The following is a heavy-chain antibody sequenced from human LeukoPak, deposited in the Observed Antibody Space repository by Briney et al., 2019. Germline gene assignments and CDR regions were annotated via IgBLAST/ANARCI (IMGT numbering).Heavy chain of an antibody. CDR3: ASVGVAGQFNY. V-gene: IGHV4-30-2*03. Sequence: PSQTLSLTCTVSGGSISSGSYYWSWIRQPAGKGLEWIGSIYYSGSTYYNPSLKSRVTISVDTSKNQFSLKLSSVTAADTAVYYCASVGVAGQFNYWGQGTLVTVSS. J-gene: IGHJ4*02. D-gene: IGHD6-19*01. CDR2: IYYSGST. CDR1: GGSISSGSYY.